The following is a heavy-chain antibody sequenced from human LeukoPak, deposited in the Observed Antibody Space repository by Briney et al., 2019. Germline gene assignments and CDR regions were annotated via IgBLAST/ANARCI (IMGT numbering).Heavy chain of an antibody. D-gene: IGHD6-13*01. Sequence: SETLSLTCTVSGGSISSSSYYWGWIRQPPGKGLEWIGSIYYSGSTYYNPSLQSRVTISVDTSKNQFSLKLSSVTAADTAVYYCASSSSWVEYFQHWGQGTLVTVSS. V-gene: IGHV4-39*07. J-gene: IGHJ1*01. CDR1: GGSISSSSYY. CDR3: ASSSSWVEYFQH. CDR2: IYYSGST.